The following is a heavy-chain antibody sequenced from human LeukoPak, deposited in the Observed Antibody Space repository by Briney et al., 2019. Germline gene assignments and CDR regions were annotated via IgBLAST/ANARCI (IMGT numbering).Heavy chain of an antibody. CDR1: GFSLSSYA. J-gene: IGHJ4*02. CDR3: AKGIRITMVRGVGGFYYFDY. V-gene: IGHV3-23*01. CDR2: ISSSDDGT. Sequence: PGGSLRLSCAASGFSLSSYAMSWVRQAPGKGLEWVSAISSSDDGTYYADSVKGRFTISRDNSKNTLYLQMNSLRAEDTAVYYCAKGIRITMVRGVGGFYYFDYWGQGTLVTVSS. D-gene: IGHD3-10*01.